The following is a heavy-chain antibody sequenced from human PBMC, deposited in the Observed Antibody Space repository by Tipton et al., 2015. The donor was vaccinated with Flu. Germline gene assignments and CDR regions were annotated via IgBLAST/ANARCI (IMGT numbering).Heavy chain of an antibody. CDR1: GGSISSFY. CDR3: ARDSSLISYRYGLDV. V-gene: IGHV4-4*07. J-gene: IGHJ6*02. Sequence: TLSLTCTVSGGSISSFYWTWIRQSAGRGLEWIGRIYSSGRTNYNPSLRSRVTMSVDTSKNLFSLNLTSVTAADSAVYYCARDSSLISYRYGLDVWGQGTTVTVSS. CDR2: IYSSGRT. D-gene: IGHD3-16*01.